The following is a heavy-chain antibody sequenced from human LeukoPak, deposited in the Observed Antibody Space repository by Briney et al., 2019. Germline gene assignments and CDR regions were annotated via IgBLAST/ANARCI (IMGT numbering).Heavy chain of an antibody. D-gene: IGHD3-10*01. CDR3: AKFKAYGSGRYYFDY. Sequence: GGSLRLSCAASGFTFSSYSMSWVRQAPGKGLEWVSAISGSGGSTYYADSVKGRFTISRDNSKNTLYLQMNSLRAEDTAVYYCAKFKAYGSGRYYFDYWGQGTLVTVSS. CDR2: ISGSGGST. V-gene: IGHV3-23*01. CDR1: GFTFSSYS. J-gene: IGHJ4*02.